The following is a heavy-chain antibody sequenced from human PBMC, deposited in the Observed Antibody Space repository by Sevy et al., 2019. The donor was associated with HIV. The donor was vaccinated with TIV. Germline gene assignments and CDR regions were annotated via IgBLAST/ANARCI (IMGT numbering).Heavy chain of an antibody. CDR3: AKDRNGWYFDGMDV. D-gene: IGHD6-19*01. CDR1: GFTFSSDG. CDR2: ISYDGSNK. J-gene: IGHJ6*02. Sequence: GGSLRLSCAASGFTFSSDGMHWVRQAPGKGLEWVAVISYDGSNKYYADSVKGRFTISRDNSKNTLYLQMNSLRAEDTAVYYCAKDRNGWYFDGMDVWGQGTTVTVSS. V-gene: IGHV3-30*18.